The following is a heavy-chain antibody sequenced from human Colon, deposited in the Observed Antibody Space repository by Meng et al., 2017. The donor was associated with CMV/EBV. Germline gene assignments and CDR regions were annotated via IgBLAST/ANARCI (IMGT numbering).Heavy chain of an antibody. CDR1: GGFVSSYY. D-gene: IGHD3-10*01. V-gene: IGHV4-59*02. J-gene: IGHJ6*02. CDR2: VFFSGST. Sequence: SETLSLTCTVSGGFVSSYYWSWIRQSPGKGLEWIGYVFFSGSTNYNPSLKSRVAISVDTPRNQFSLRLTSVTAADTAVYYCARVLLWFGGGRYYGMDVWGQGTTVTVSS. CDR3: ARVLLWFGGGRYYGMDV.